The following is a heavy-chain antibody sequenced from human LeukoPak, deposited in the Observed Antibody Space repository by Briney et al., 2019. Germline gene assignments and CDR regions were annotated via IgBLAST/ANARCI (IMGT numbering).Heavy chain of an antibody. D-gene: IGHD6-19*01. Sequence: QPGGSLRLSCAASGFTFSIYEMNWVRQAPGKGLEWVSYISSIGTTIYYADSVKGRFTISRDKSKNTLYLQMSSLRAEDTAVYYCGGSSGRFDPFDYWGQGTLVTVSS. CDR3: GGSSGRFDPFDY. CDR2: ISSIGTTI. CDR1: GFTFSIYE. V-gene: IGHV3-48*03. J-gene: IGHJ4*02.